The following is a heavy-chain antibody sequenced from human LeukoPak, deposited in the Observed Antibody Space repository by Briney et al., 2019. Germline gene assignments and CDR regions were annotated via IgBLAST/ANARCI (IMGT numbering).Heavy chain of an antibody. CDR2: IYPGDSDT. Sequence: GESLKISCKGSGSSFTSYWIGWVRQMPGKGLEWMGIIYPGDSDTRYSPSFQGQVTISADKSISTAYLQWSSLKASDTAMYYCARQGKHTASGNWFDPWGQGTLVTVSS. D-gene: IGHD5-18*01. J-gene: IGHJ5*02. CDR3: ARQGKHTASGNWFDP. V-gene: IGHV5-51*01. CDR1: GSSFTSYW.